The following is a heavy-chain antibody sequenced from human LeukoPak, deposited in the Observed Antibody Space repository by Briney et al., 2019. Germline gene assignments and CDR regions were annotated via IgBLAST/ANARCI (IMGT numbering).Heavy chain of an antibody. CDR2: SSWNSGSI. V-gene: IGHV3-9*01. J-gene: IGHJ6*02. D-gene: IGHD1-26*01. CDR1: GFTYDDYA. CDR3: AKVGATREAYYYYGMDV. Sequence: PGGSLRLSCAASGFTYDDYAMHSVRQAPGKGLEWVSSSSWNSGSIGYADSVKGRFTISRDNAKNSLYLQMNSLRAEDTALYYCAKVGATREAYYYYGMDVWGQGTTVTVSS.